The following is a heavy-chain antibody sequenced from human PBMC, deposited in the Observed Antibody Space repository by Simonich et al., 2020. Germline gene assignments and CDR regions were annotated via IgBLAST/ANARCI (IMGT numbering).Heavy chain of an antibody. CDR1: GGSISSSSYY. D-gene: IGHD6-13*01. Sequence: QLQLQESGPGLVKPSETLSLTCTVSGGSISSSSYYWGWIRQPPGKGLEWIGSIYYSGSTHHHPSPKGRVTITVDTSKNQFSLKLGSVTAADTAVYYCARHAGFAFDIWGQGTMVTVSS. CDR2: IYYSGST. V-gene: IGHV4-39*01. J-gene: IGHJ3*02. CDR3: ARHAGFAFDI.